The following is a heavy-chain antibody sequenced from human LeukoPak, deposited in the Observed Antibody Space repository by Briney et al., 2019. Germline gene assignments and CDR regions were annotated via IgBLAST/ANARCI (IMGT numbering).Heavy chain of an antibody. J-gene: IGHJ2*01. Sequence: GGSLRLSCAASGFTFSPYAMNWVRQAPGKGLEWVSYISSSGSTIYYADSVKGRFTISRDNAKNSLYLQMNSLRAEDTAVYYCARVAAYCGGDCYPSNWYFDLWGRGTLVTVSS. D-gene: IGHD2-21*02. CDR1: GFTFSPYA. CDR3: ARVAAYCGGDCYPSNWYFDL. V-gene: IGHV3-48*03. CDR2: ISSSGSTI.